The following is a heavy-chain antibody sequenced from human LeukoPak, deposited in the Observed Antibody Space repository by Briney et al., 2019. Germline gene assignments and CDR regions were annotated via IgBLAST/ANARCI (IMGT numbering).Heavy chain of an antibody. Sequence: PGGSLRLSCAASGFSFSSYWMSWVRQAPGKGLEWAAHIKQDGSETYYVDSVKSRFTISRDNAKNSLYLQMNSLRAEDTAVYYCVKVAWTVAGPYWGQGTLVTVSS. V-gene: IGHV3-7*05. CDR1: GFSFSSYW. J-gene: IGHJ4*02. CDR2: IKQDGSET. D-gene: IGHD6-19*01. CDR3: VKVAWTVAGPY.